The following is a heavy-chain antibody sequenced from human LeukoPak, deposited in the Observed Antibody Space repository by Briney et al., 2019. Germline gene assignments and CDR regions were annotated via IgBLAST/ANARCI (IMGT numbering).Heavy chain of an antibody. CDR1: GASISSYY. J-gene: IGHJ3*02. V-gene: IGHV4-59*01. Sequence: ASETLSLTCTVSGASISSYYWSWIRQPPGKGLEWIGYIYYSGSTNYNPSLKSRVTISVDTSKNQFSLKLSSVTAADTAVYYCARDAHPRRYCSGGSCQNAFDIWGQGTMVTVSS. CDR2: IYYSGST. CDR3: ARDAHPRRYCSGGSCQNAFDI. D-gene: IGHD2-15*01.